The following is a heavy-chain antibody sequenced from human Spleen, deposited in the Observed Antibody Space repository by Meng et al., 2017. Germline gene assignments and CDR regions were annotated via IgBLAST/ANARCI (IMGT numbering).Heavy chain of an antibody. CDR3: ARGLPIYGSGSKRGKYYGMDV. D-gene: IGHD3-10*01. CDR1: GFTFDDYG. V-gene: IGHV3-20*04. CDR2: INWNGGST. Sequence: GGSLRLSCAASGFTFDDYGMSWVRQAPGKGLEWVSGINWNGGSTGYADSVKGRFTISRDNAKNSLYLQMNSLRAEDTALYYCARGLPIYGSGSKRGKYYGMDVWGQGTTVTVSS. J-gene: IGHJ6*02.